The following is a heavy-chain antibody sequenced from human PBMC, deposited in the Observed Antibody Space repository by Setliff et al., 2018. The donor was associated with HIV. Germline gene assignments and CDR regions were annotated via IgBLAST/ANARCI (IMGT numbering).Heavy chain of an antibody. J-gene: IGHJ4*02. CDR3: AKDRYYDSSGSPFDY. V-gene: IGHV3-30*02. Sequence: LRLSCAASGFTFSSYGMHWVRQAPGKGLEWVAFIRYDGSNKYYADSVKGRFTISRDNSKNTLYLQMDSLRAEDTAVYYCAKDRYYDSSGSPFDYWGQGTLVTVSS. CDR1: GFTFSSYG. D-gene: IGHD3-22*01. CDR2: IRYDGSNK.